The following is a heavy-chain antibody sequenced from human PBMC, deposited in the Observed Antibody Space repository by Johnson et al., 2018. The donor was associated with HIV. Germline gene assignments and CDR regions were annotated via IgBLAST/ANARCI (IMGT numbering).Heavy chain of an antibody. J-gene: IGHJ3*02. CDR1: AFTFSNYA. Sequence: QVQLVESGGGVVQPGRSLRLSCTASAFTFSNYALHWVRQAPGKGLEWMAVISHDGSNKYYTDSVKGRFTISRDNSQNTLYLIMNSLRAEDTAVYYCARGSRYCSGGSCPEAFDIWGQGTMVTVSS. CDR3: ARGSRYCSGGSCPEAFDI. CDR2: ISHDGSNK. D-gene: IGHD2-15*01. V-gene: IGHV3-30*04.